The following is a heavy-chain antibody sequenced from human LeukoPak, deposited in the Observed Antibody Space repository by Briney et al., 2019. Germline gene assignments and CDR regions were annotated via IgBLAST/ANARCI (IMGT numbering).Heavy chain of an antibody. V-gene: IGHV3-74*03. CDR3: VRSAFHAGSGNYYDY. Sequence: HAGGSLRLSCAASGFTFSNYWIHWVRQAPGKGLVWFSRIDNAGSITTYADSVKGRFTISRDNAENTLYLQMNSLRVEDTAVYYCVRSAFHAGSGNYYDYWGQGTLVTVSS. CDR2: IDNAGSIT. CDR1: GFTFSNYW. J-gene: IGHJ4*02. D-gene: IGHD3-22*01.